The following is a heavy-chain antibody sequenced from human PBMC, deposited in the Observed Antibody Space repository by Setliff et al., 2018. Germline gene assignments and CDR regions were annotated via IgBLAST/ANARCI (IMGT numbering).Heavy chain of an antibody. CDR2: INHSGST. D-gene: IGHD3-3*01. J-gene: IGHJ4*02. CDR1: GGSFSDDY. CDR3: RFWSGYYKNDY. Sequence: KTSETLSLTCTVYGGSFSDDYWGWVRQPPGKGPEWIGEINHSGSTNYIPSLKSRLTISVDTSKNQFSLKLSSVTAADTAMYYCRFWSGYYKNDYWGQGTLVTVPQ. V-gene: IGHV4-34*01.